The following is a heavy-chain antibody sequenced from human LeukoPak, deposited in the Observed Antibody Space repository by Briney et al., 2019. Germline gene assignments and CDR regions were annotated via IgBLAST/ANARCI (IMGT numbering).Heavy chain of an antibody. J-gene: IGHJ4*02. CDR2: IFSSGST. V-gene: IGHV4-59*01. CDR3: ARVMRVLRGVFDY. CDR1: GDSISSYY. D-gene: IGHD3-10*01. Sequence: PSETLSLTCTVSGDSISSYYWSWIRQPPGKGLEWIGYIFSSGSTDYNPSLKSRVTISVDTSKNQFSLKLSSVTAADTAVYYCARVMRVLRGVFDYWGQGTLVTVSS.